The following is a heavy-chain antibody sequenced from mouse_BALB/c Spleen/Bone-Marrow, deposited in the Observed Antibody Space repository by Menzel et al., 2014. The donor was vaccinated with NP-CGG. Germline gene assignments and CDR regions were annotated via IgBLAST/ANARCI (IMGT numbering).Heavy chain of an antibody. CDR2: ISSGSSAI. CDR1: GFTFSYFG. D-gene: IGHD2-1*01. V-gene: IGHV5-17*02. J-gene: IGHJ2*01. CDR3: ARGNVNLLFDY. Sequence: EVKLEESGGGLVQPGGSRKLSCAASGFTFSYFGMHCVRQAPEKGLEWVAFISSGSSAIYYADTVKGRFTISRDNPKNTLFLQMTSLRSEDTAMYYCARGNVNLLFDYWGQGTTLTVSS.